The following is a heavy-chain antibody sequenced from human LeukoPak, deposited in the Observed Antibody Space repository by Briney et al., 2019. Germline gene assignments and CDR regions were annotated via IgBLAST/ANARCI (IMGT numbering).Heavy chain of an antibody. V-gene: IGHV6-1*01. CDR1: GDSVSSNSAA. J-gene: IGHJ3*02. CDR3: ARGGQGDGYSADDAFDI. CDR2: TYFRFKWYS. D-gene: IGHD5-24*01. Sequence: SQTLSLTCAISGDSVSSNSAAWSWIRQSPSRGLEWLGRTYFRFKWYSDYAVSVKSRITINPDTSKNQFSLQLNSVTPEDTAVYYCARGGQGDGYSADDAFDIWGQGTLVTVSS.